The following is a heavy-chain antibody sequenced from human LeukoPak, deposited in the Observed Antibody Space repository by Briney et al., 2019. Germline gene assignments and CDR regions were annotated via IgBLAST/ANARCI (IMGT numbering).Heavy chain of an antibody. CDR1: GGSISSYY. Sequence: SETLSLTCTVSGGSISSYYWSWIRQPPGKGLEWIGYIYYSGSTNYNPSLKSRVTISVDTSKNQFSLKLSSVTAADTAVYYCAGDDVYGSSDWGQGTLVTVSS. CDR2: IYYSGST. J-gene: IGHJ4*02. CDR3: AGDDVYGSSD. V-gene: IGHV4-59*12. D-gene: IGHD3-10*01.